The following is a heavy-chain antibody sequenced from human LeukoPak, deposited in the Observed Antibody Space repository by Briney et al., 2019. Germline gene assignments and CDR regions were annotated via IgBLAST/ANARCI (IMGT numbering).Heavy chain of an antibody. J-gene: IGHJ4*02. D-gene: IGHD2-15*01. CDR2: IYHSGST. CDR3: ARHEIGFHGGGYFDY. V-gene: IGHV4-30-2*01. Sequence: NPSQTLSLTCTVSGGSISSGGYYWSWIRQPPGKGLEWIGYIYHSGSTYYNPSLKSRVTISVDTSKNQFSLKLSSVTAADTAVYYCARHEIGFHGGGYFDYWGQGTLVTVPS. CDR1: GGSISSGGYY.